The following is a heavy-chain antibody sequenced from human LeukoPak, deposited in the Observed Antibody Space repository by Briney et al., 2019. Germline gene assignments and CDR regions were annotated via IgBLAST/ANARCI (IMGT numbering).Heavy chain of an antibody. CDR3: ARHVSVWGSYRDY. J-gene: IGHJ4*02. V-gene: IGHV5-51*01. CDR1: GCRFTSYW. CDR2: IYPGDSDT. D-gene: IGHD3-16*02. Sequence: GESLKISCKGSGCRFTSYWIGWVRQMPGKGLEWMGIIYPGDSDTRYSPSFQGQVTISADKSISTAYLQWSSLKASDTAMYYCARHVSVWGSYRDYWGQGTLVTVSS.